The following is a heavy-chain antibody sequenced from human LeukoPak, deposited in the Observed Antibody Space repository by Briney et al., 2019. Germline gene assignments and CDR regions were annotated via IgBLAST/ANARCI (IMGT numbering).Heavy chain of an antibody. CDR3: ARDALALIAVAGTGDY. Sequence: ASVKVSCKASGYTFTSYGISWVRQAPGQGLEWVGWISAYNGNTNYAQKLQGRVTMTTDTSTSTAYMELRSLRSDDTAVYYCARDALALIAVAGTGDYWGQGTLVTVSS. V-gene: IGHV1-18*01. J-gene: IGHJ4*02. CDR1: GYTFTSYG. CDR2: ISAYNGNT. D-gene: IGHD6-19*01.